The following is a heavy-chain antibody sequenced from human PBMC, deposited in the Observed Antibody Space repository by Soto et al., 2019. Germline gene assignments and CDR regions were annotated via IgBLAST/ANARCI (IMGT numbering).Heavy chain of an antibody. D-gene: IGHD3-10*01. Sequence: PVGSLRLSCVAAGFTFSSYGMHWVRQAPGKGLEWLAIIRYDGSNKYYGDSVKGRFTISRDNSKNTLYLEMNSLRAEDTAVYYCARDRTYYGSGSKGMDFWGQGTTVTV. J-gene: IGHJ6*02. V-gene: IGHV3-30*02. CDR3: ARDRTYYGSGSKGMDF. CDR1: GFTFSSYG. CDR2: IRYDGSNK.